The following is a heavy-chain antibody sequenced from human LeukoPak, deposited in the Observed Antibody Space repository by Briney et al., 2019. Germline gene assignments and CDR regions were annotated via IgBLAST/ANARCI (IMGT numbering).Heavy chain of an antibody. CDR3: ARTPRAYYDFWSGYYTAQYYSDY. J-gene: IGHJ4*02. CDR2: IYYSGST. Sequence: PSETLSLTCTVSGGSVSSGSYYWSWIRQPPGKGLEWIGYIYYSGSTNYNPSLKSRVTISVDTSKNQFSLKLGSVTAADTAVYYCARTPRAYYDFWSGYYTAQYYSDYWGQGTLVTVSS. CDR1: GGSVSSGSYY. V-gene: IGHV4-61*01. D-gene: IGHD3-3*01.